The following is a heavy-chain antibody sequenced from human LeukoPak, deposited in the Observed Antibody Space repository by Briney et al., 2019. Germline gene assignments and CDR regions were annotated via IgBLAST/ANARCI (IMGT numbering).Heavy chain of an antibody. CDR1: GGSISSGDYY. V-gene: IGHV4-30-4*08. CDR3: ARDRDYGDYGSLGGFDY. CDR2: IYYSGST. J-gene: IGHJ4*02. Sequence: SQTLSLTCTVSGGSISSGDYYWSWIRQPPGKGLEWIGYIYYSGSTYYNPSLKSRVTISVDMSKNQFSLKLSSVTAADTAVYYCARDRDYGDYGSLGGFDYWGQGTLVTVSS. D-gene: IGHD4-17*01.